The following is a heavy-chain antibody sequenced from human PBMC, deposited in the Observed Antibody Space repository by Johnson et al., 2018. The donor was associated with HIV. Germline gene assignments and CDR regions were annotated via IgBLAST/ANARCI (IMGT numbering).Heavy chain of an antibody. J-gene: IGHJ3*01. CDR3: AKDAGGAVTDSLDV. V-gene: IGHV3-30*18. CDR1: GFTVSSNY. CDR2: ISYDGSNK. Sequence: QVLLVESGGGLVQPGGSLRLSCAASGFTVSSNYMSWVRQAPGKGLEWVAVISYDGSNKYYADCVTGRFTISRDTYKNTLYLQMNSLRAEDKAVYYFAKDAGGAVTDSLDVWGRGTMVTVSS. D-gene: IGHD4-17*01.